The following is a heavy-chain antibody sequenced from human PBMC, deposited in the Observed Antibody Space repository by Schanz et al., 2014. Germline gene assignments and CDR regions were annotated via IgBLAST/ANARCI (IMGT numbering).Heavy chain of an antibody. CDR1: GFIFNDYY. D-gene: IGHD3-10*01. J-gene: IGHJ4*02. V-gene: IGHV3-11*01. CDR3: AREGERKGMLPYYFDY. Sequence: QVQLVESGGGLVKPGGSLRLSCAASGFIFNDYYMNWIRQAPGKGLEWLSYISRDGTTSYYADSVKGRFTISRDNAKNSLYLEMTSLRGEDTAVYYCAREGERKGMLPYYFDYWGQGALVTVSS. CDR2: ISRDGTTS.